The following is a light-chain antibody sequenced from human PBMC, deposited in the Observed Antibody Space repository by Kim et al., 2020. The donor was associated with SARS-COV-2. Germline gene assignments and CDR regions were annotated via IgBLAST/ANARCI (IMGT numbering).Light chain of an antibody. CDR1: QSISSY. V-gene: IGKV1-39*01. J-gene: IGKJ1*01. CDR2: AAS. CDR3: QQSNSFPWT. Sequence: DIQMTQSPSSLSASVGDRVTITCRASQSISSYLNWYQQKPGKAPKLLIFAASGLQSGVPSRFSGSGSGTDFTLTISSLQPEDFATYCCQQSNSFPWTFGQGTKVEVK.